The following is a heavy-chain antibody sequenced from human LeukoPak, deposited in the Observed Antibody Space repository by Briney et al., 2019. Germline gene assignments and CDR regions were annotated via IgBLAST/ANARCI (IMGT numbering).Heavy chain of an antibody. Sequence: GGSLRLSCAASGFTFSSYEMNWVRQAPGKGLEWVSYISSSGSNIYYADSVKGRFTISRDNAKNTLYLQMNSLRAEDTAVYYCARERTSGWDAFDFWGQGTLVTVSS. CDR3: ARERTSGWDAFDF. CDR2: ISSSGSNI. V-gene: IGHV3-48*03. CDR1: GFTFSSYE. J-gene: IGHJ4*02. D-gene: IGHD6-19*01.